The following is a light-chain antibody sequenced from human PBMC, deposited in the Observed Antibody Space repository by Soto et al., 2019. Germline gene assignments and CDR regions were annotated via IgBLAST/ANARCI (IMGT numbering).Light chain of an antibody. J-gene: IGLJ3*02. V-gene: IGLV1-40*01. CDR1: SSNIGAGYD. CDR2: GNS. Sequence: VLTQPPSVSGAPGQRVTISCTGSSSNIGAGYDVHWYQQLPGTAPKLLIYGNSNRPSGVPDRFSGSKSGTSASLAITGLQAEDEADYYCQSYDSSLSDWVFGGGTKLTVL. CDR3: QSYDSSLSDWV.